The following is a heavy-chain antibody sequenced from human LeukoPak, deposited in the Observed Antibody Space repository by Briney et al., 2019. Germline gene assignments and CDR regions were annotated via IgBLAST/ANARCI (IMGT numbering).Heavy chain of an antibody. J-gene: IGHJ4*02. CDR1: GGSISTYS. V-gene: IGHV4-4*07. CDR2: FYTSGTT. Sequence: SETLSLTCTVSGGSISTYSWCWIRQAAGKGLEWIGRFYTSGTTNYNPSLKSRVAMSLDTYKNQFSLRLSSVTAADTAVYYCARPGNYDFWSPYEDWGQGSLVTVSS. CDR3: ARPGNYDFWSPYED. D-gene: IGHD3-3*01.